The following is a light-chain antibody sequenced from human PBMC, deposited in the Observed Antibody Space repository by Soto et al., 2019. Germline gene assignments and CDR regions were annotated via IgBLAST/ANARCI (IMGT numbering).Light chain of an antibody. J-gene: IGKJ2*01. CDR3: RQYGSSPSYT. Sequence: EIVLTQSPGTLSLSPVERATLSCRASQSLSSYLAWYQQKPGQAPRLLIYGASSRATGIPDRFSGSGSGTDFTLTISRLEPEDFAVYYCRQYGSSPSYTFGQGTKLEIK. CDR1: QSLSSY. V-gene: IGKV3-20*01. CDR2: GAS.